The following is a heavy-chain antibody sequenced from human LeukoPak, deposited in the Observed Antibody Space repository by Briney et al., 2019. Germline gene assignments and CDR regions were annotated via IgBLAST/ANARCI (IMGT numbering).Heavy chain of an antibody. CDR1: GFSFTNAW. CDR3: TTDLGITMIRGVIVY. J-gene: IGHJ4*02. Sequence: GGSLRLSCADSGFSFTNAWMSWVRQAPGKGLEWVGRIKSKGDGETTDYAAPVKGRFTMSRDDSKATLYLQMNSLKTEDTAVYYCTTDLGITMIRGVIVYWGQGTLVTVSS. D-gene: IGHD3-10*01. V-gene: IGHV3-15*01. CDR2: IKSKGDGETT.